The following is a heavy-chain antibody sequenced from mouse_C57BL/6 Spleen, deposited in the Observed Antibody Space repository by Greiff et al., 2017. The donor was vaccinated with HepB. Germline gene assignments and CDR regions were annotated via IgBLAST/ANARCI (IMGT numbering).Heavy chain of an antibody. CDR3: ARGGIYYGNYFYAMDY. CDR1: GYSITSGYY. V-gene: IGHV3-6*01. D-gene: IGHD2-1*01. CDR2: ISYDGSH. Sequence: DVKLQESGPGLVKPSQSLSLTCSVTGYSITSGYYWNWIRQFPGNKLEWMGYISYDGSHNYNPSLKNRISITRDTSKNQFFLKLNSVTTEDTATYYCARGGIYYGNYFYAMDYWGQGTSVTVSS. J-gene: IGHJ4*01.